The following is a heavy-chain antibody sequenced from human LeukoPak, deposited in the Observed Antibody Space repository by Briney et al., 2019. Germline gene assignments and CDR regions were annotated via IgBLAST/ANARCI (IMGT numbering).Heavy chain of an antibody. Sequence: GGSLRLSCAVSGFTFGSYWMSWVRQAPGKGLEWVANINQDGSERNYVDSVKGRFTISRDNAKNSLYLQMNSLRAEDTAVYYRARDFNGVFDYWGQGTLVTVSS. J-gene: IGHJ4*02. D-gene: IGHD4-17*01. CDR1: GFTFGSYW. V-gene: IGHV3-7*01. CDR3: ARDFNGVFDY. CDR2: INQDGSER.